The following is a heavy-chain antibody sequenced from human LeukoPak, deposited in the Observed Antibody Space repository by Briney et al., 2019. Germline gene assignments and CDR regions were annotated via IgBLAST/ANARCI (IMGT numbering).Heavy chain of an antibody. D-gene: IGHD6-13*01. Sequence: PGGSLRLSCAASGFTFSSYSMNLVRQAPGKGLEWVSSISSSSSYIYYADSVKGRFTISRDNAKNSLYLQMNSLRAEDTAVYYCARGPGAAADFDYWGQGTLVTVSS. J-gene: IGHJ4*02. V-gene: IGHV3-21*01. CDR3: ARGPGAAADFDY. CDR2: ISSSSSYI. CDR1: GFTFSSYS.